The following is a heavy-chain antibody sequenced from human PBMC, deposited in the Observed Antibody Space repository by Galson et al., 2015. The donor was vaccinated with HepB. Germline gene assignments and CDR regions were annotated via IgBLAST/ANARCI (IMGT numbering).Heavy chain of an antibody. V-gene: IGHV3-43*01. CDR3: AESLVGVSYGLDV. CDR2: ISWDVSET. CDR1: GFTFDDYG. Sequence: SLRLSCAASGFTFDDYGMHWVRQVPGKGLEWVSLISWDVSETHYAESVRGRFTIPRDNSKESFFLQMTSLSPENTALYYFAESLVGVSYGLDVWVQGTPVTVSS. D-gene: IGHD3-10*01. J-gene: IGHJ6*02.